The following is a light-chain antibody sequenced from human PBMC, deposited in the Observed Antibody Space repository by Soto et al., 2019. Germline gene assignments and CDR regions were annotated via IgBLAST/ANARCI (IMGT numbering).Light chain of an antibody. CDR3: SSYTSSSTLGV. V-gene: IGLV2-14*01. CDR2: DVS. Sequence: QSALTQPASVSGSPGQSITISCTGTSSDVGGYNYVSWYQQHPGKAPKLMIYDVSNRPSGVSNRFSGSKSGNTASLTISGLQAEDEADYYCSSYTSSSTLGVFGTGTQLPSS. J-gene: IGLJ7*01. CDR1: SSDVGGYNY.